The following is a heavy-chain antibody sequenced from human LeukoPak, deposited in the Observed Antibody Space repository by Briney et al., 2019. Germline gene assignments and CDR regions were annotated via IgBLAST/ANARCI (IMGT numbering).Heavy chain of an antibody. V-gene: IGHV1-18*01. Sequence: ASVKVSCKAPGYMFNIYGISWVRQAPGQGLEWMGWISAFNGNTNYARNFQDRVTMTTDTPTSTAYMELTSLGSDDTAVYYCTRSPPSTGYDRFDTWGQGTLVTASS. D-gene: IGHD5-12*01. CDR1: GYMFNIYG. J-gene: IGHJ4*02. CDR2: ISAFNGNT. CDR3: TRSPPSTGYDRFDT.